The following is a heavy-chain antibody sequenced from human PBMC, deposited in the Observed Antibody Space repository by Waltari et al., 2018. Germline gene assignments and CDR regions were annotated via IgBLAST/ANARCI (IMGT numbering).Heavy chain of an antibody. V-gene: IGHV3-74*01. Sequence: EVQLVESGGGLVQPGGSLRPSCAASGFPFSSFWMHWVGQAPGKGLVWVSRINADGGSTSYADSVKGRFTIARDNANNTLYLQMNSLRAEDTAVYYCTRSRYCSTTTCQVDWFDPWGQGTLVTVSS. CDR1: GFPFSSFW. J-gene: IGHJ5*02. CDR2: INADGGST. CDR3: TRSRYCSTTTCQVDWFDP. D-gene: IGHD2-2*01.